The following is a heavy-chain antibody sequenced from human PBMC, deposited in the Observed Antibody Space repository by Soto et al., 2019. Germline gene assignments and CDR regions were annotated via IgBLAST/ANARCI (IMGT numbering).Heavy chain of an antibody. Sequence: ASVKVSCKASGYTFTNSDINWVRQAPGQGLEWMGWMNPDSGHTAHAQKFQGRVTLTTSTSTSTVYMEMRSLGSEDTAVYYCARRPYCSGGICYYGLDNWGQGTLVTVSS. CDR1: GYTFTNSD. J-gene: IGHJ4*02. D-gene: IGHD2-15*01. CDR3: ARRPYCSGGICYYGLDN. CDR2: MNPDSGHT. V-gene: IGHV1-8*01.